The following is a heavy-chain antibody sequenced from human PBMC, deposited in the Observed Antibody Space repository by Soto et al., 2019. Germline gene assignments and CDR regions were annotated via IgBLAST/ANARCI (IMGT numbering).Heavy chain of an antibody. D-gene: IGHD3-10*01. Sequence: GGSLRLSCAASGFTFSSYAMSWVRQAPGKGLEWVSAISGSGGSTYYADSVKGRFTISRDNSKNTLYLQMNSLRAEDTAVYYCAKDRRYYGSGSYHGLNWFDPWGQGTLVTVSS. CDR2: ISGSGGST. CDR3: AKDRRYYGSGSYHGLNWFDP. V-gene: IGHV3-23*01. J-gene: IGHJ5*02. CDR1: GFTFSSYA.